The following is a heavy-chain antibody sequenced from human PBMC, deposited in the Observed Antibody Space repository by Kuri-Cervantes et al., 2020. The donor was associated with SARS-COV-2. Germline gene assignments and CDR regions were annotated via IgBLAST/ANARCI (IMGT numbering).Heavy chain of an antibody. CDR1: GFTFSSYA. CDR2: ISGSGGST. V-gene: IGHV3-23*01. CDR3: AKDSPEIVVVPAAPLYFDL. D-gene: IGHD2-2*01. J-gene: IGHJ2*01. Sequence: GESLKISCAASGFTFSSYAMSWVRQAPGKGLEWVSAISGSGGSTYYADSVKGWFTISRDNSKNTLYLQMNSLRAEDTAVYYCAKDSPEIVVVPAAPLYFDLWGRGTLVTVSS.